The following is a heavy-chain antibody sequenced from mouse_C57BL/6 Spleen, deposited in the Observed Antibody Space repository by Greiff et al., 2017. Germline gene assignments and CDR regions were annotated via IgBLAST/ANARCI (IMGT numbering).Heavy chain of an antibody. CDR3: ARHGDYDFYYAMDY. Sequence: EVKLVESGGGLVKPGGSLKLSCAASGFTFSSYTMSWVRQTPEKRLEWVATISGGGGNTYYPDSVKGRFTISRDNAKNTLYLQMSSLRSEDTAFYYCARHGDYDFYYAMDYWGQGTSVTVSS. CDR2: ISGGGGNT. J-gene: IGHJ4*01. D-gene: IGHD2-4*01. V-gene: IGHV5-9*01. CDR1: GFTFSSYT.